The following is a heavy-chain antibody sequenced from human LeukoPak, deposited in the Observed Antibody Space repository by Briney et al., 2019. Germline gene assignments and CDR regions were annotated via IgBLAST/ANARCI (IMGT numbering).Heavy chain of an antibody. CDR3: ARAPPPGIDMDV. CDR1: GGTFSSYA. CDR2: IIPIFGTA. J-gene: IGHJ6*03. V-gene: IGHV1-69*05. D-gene: IGHD1-26*01. Sequence: SVKVSCKASGGTFSSYAISWVRQAPGQGLEWMGGIIPIFGTANYAQKFQGRVTMTRDTSTSTVYMELSSLRSEDTAVYYCARAPPPGIDMDVWGKGTTVTVSS.